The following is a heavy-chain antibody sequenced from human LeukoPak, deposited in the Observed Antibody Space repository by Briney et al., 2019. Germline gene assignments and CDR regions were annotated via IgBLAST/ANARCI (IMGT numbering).Heavy chain of an antibody. CDR2: MNPNSGNT. CDR3: ARGPILYSGYDGGSWFDP. J-gene: IGHJ5*02. Sequence: ASVKVSCKASGYTFTSYDINWVRQATGQGLEWMGWMNPNSGNTGYAQKFQGRVTMTRITSIGTAYLELSSLRSEDTAVYYCARGPILYSGYDGGSWFDPWGQGTLVTVSS. D-gene: IGHD5-12*01. V-gene: IGHV1-8*01. CDR1: GYTFTSYD.